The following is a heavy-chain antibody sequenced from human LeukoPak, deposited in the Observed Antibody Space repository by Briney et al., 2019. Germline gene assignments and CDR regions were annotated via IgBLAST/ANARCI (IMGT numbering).Heavy chain of an antibody. J-gene: IGHJ4*02. CDR2: ISGTSVHI. Sequence: GSLVLSCSASGFIFSTSSMKWVRQAPGEALEWVSAISGTSVHIYYADSVKGRFTISRDNVKESLYLHMNSLRAEDTAVYYCASGTIVGARGADNWGQGTLVTVSS. CDR1: GFIFSTSS. V-gene: IGHV3-21*01. CDR3: ASGTIVGARGADN. D-gene: IGHD1-26*01.